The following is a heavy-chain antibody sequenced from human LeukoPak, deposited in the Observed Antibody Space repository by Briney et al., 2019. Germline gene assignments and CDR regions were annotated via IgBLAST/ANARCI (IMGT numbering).Heavy chain of an antibody. Sequence: SETLSLTCAVYGGSFSGYYWSWIRQPPGKGLEWIGEINHSGSTNYNPSLKSRVTISVDTSKNQFSLKLSSVTAADTAVYYCARRPPLGDYPIDYWGQGTLVTVSS. J-gene: IGHJ4*02. CDR3: ARRPPLGDYPIDY. CDR2: INHSGST. D-gene: IGHD4-17*01. V-gene: IGHV4-34*01. CDR1: GGSFSGYY.